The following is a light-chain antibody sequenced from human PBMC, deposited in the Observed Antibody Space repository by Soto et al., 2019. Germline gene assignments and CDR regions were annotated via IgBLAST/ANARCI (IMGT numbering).Light chain of an antibody. CDR1: QSVSSN. Sequence: EIGMSHSPATLSVSPGERATLYCRASQSVSSNLAWYQQKPGQAPRLLIYGASTRATGVPARFGGSGSGTEFTLTISSLQSEDFAVYYCQQYHNWWTFGQGTKVDIK. CDR2: GAS. J-gene: IGKJ1*01. CDR3: QQYHNWWT. V-gene: IGKV3-15*01.